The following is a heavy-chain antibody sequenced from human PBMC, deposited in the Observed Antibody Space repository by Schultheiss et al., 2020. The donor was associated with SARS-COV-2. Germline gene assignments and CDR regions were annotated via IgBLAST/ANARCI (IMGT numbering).Heavy chain of an antibody. CDR1: GYSISSGYY. V-gene: IGHV4-38-2*01. Sequence: SETLSLTCAVSGYSISSGYYWGWIRQPPGKGLEWIGSIYYNPSLKSRVTMSVDTSKNQFSLKLSSVTAVDTAVYYCARQSCSGGSCYSDWFDPWGQGTLVTVSS. CDR3: ARQSCSGGSCYSDWFDP. J-gene: IGHJ5*02. D-gene: IGHD2-15*01. CDR2: IY.